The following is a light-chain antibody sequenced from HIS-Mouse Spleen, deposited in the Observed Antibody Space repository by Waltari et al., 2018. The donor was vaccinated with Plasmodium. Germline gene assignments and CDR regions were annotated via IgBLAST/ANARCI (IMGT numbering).Light chain of an antibody. CDR3: CSYAGSSTFV. CDR1: SRDVGRYNL. Sequence: QSALTQPASVSGSPGQSITISCTGTSRDVGRYNLVSGYQPHPGKAPKPMIYEGSKRPSGVSKPFSGSKSGNTASLTISGLQAEDEADYYCCSYAGSSTFVFGGGTKLTVL. J-gene: IGLJ3*02. CDR2: EGS. V-gene: IGLV2-23*03.